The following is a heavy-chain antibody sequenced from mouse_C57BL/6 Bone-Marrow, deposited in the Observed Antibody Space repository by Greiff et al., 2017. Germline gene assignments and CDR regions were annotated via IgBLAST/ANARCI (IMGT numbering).Heavy chain of an antibody. V-gene: IGHV5-15*01. J-gene: IGHJ4*01. CDR1: GFTFSDYG. CDR2: ISNLAYSI. CDR3: ARRAGTNYAMDY. Sequence: EVKLMESGGGLVQPGGSLKLSCAASGFTFSDYGMAWVRQAPRKGPGWVAFISNLAYSIYYADTVTGRFTISRENAKNTLYLEMSSLRSEDTAMYYCARRAGTNYAMDYWGQGTSVTVSS. D-gene: IGHD4-1*01.